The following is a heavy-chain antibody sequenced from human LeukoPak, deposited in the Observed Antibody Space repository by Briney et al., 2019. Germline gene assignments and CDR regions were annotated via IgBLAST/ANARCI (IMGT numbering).Heavy chain of an antibody. CDR2: MSSDGSNT. D-gene: IGHD4-11*01. CDR3: AAGPSSNGHQLPY. V-gene: IGHV3-74*01. CDR1: GFTFSGYW. Sequence: GGSLRLSCAASGFTFSGYWMHWVRQVPGKGLVCVSRMSSDGSNTGHADSVKGRFTISRDNAKKMVYLQMNSLRVEDTAVYYCAAGPSSNGHQLPYWGQGTLVTVAS. J-gene: IGHJ4*02.